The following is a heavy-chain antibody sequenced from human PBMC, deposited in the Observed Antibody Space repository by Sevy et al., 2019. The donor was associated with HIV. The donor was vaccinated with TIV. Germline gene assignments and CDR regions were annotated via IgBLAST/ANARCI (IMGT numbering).Heavy chain of an antibody. CDR2: FCFGDGKM. CDR1: GFTFSTYG. J-gene: IGHJ4*02. V-gene: IGHV3-23*01. Sequence: GGSLRLSCTASGFTFSTYGMHWVRQAPGKGLEWVSTFCFGDGKMYYADSVKGRFTFSRDISKNTVYLQMNSLRADDTAVYYCAREGCTKPHDYWGQGTLVTVSS. D-gene: IGHD2-8*01. CDR3: AREGCTKPHDY.